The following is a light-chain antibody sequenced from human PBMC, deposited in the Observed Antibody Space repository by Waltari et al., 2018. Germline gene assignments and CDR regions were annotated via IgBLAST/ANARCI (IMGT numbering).Light chain of an antibody. CDR2: AAS. CDR3: QQSYNTPRT. CDR1: QSISTY. Sequence: DFQMTQSPSSLSASVGERVTITCRASQSISTYLNWYQQRPGKAPKLLIYAASTLQSGVPSRFSGSGSGTDFTLTISSLQPEDFASYYCQQSYNTPRTFGQGTKVENK. V-gene: IGKV1-39*01. J-gene: IGKJ1*01.